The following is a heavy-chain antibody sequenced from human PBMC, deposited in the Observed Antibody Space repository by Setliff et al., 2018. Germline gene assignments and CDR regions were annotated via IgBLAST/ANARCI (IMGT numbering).Heavy chain of an antibody. Sequence: SETLSLTCAVYGGSFSGYYWSWIRQPPGKGLEWIGEINHSGSANYNPSLKSRVTISVDTSKNQFSLKLSPVTAADTAVYYCASRLRRIAAAGRRAFDIWGQGTMVTVSS. D-gene: IGHD6-13*01. J-gene: IGHJ3*02. CDR1: GGSFSGYY. CDR3: ASRLRRIAAAGRRAFDI. CDR2: INHSGSA. V-gene: IGHV4-34*01.